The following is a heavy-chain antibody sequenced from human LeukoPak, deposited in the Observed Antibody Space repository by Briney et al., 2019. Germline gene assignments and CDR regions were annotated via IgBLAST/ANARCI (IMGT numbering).Heavy chain of an antibody. V-gene: IGHV1-2*02. CDR1: GYTFTGYY. D-gene: IGHD3-10*01. Sequence: ASVKGSCKASGYTFTGYYIHWVRQAPGQGLEWMGWINPNSGGTSYAQKFQGRVTLTRDTSISIAYMELSRLISDDTAVYYCARERYGSGSYYFDYWGQGTLVTVSS. J-gene: IGHJ4*02. CDR3: ARERYGSGSYYFDY. CDR2: INPNSGGT.